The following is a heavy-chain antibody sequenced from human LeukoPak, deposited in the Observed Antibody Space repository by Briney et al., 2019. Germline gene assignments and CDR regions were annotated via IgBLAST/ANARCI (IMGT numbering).Heavy chain of an antibody. D-gene: IGHD3-10*01. Sequence: PSQTLSLTCTVSGGSINSGSYYGSWIRQPAGKGLEWIGRIHSSGTTNYKSSLKSRVTILVDTPRNQFSLKLTSVTAADTAVCYCARHYYGSENYYFDFWGQGTPVTVSS. CDR3: ARHYYGSENYYFDF. CDR2: IHSSGTT. V-gene: IGHV4-61*02. J-gene: IGHJ4*02. CDR1: GGSINSGSYY.